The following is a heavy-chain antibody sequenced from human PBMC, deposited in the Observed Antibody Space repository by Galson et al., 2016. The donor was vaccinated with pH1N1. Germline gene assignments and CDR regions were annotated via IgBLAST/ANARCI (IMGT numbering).Heavy chain of an antibody. Sequence: SLRLSCAASGFTLSDYYMNWIRETPERGLEWLSSIGSSGNVAYADSVKGRFTISRDNAQNSLLLQMDSLRVDDTALYHCAREWGIGAAGPLDSWGQGALVIVSS. D-gene: IGHD6-13*01. CDR1: GFTLSDYY. V-gene: IGHV3-11*01. CDR3: AREWGIGAAGPLDS. CDR2: IGSSGNV. J-gene: IGHJ4*02.